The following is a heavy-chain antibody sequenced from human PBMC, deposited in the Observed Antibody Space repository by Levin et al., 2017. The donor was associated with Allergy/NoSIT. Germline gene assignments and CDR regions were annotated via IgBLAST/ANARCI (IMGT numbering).Heavy chain of an antibody. J-gene: IGHJ1*01. D-gene: IGHD3-16*02. V-gene: IGHV1-69*04. CDR3: ARDLGSYDYVWGSYRPAEYFQH. Sequence: ASVKVSCKASGGTFSSYTISWVRQAPGQGLEWMGRIIPILGIANYAQKFQGRVTITADKSTSTAYMELSSLRSEDTAVYYCARDLGSYDYVWGSYRPAEYFQHWGQGTLVTVSS. CDR2: IIPILGIA. CDR1: GGTFSSYT.